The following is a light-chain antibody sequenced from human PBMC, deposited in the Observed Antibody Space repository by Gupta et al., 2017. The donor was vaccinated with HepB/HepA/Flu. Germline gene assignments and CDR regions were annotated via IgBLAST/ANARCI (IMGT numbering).Light chain of an antibody. V-gene: IGLV1-51*01. CDR3: GTWDNSLSAGV. Sequence: QSVLTQPPSVSAAPGQKVTISCSGSSSNIENNYVSWYQQLPGTAPKLLIYDNNERPSGIPDRFSGSKSGTSATLDITGLQTGDEADYYCGTWDNSLSAGVFGGGTKLTVL. J-gene: IGLJ3*02. CDR1: SSNIENNY. CDR2: DNN.